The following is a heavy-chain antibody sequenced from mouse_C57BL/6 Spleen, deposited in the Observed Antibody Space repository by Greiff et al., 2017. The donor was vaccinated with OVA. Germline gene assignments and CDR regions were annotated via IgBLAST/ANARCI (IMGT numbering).Heavy chain of an antibody. CDR2: IDPENGDT. D-gene: IGHD2-2*01. J-gene: IGHJ3*01. CDR3: TTRMVTRVCAY. CDR1: GFNIKDDY. V-gene: IGHV14-4*01. Sequence: VQLKQSGAELVRPGASVKLSCTASGFNIKDDYMHWVKQRPEQGLEWIGWIDPENGDTAYASKFQGKATITAYKSSNTAYLQLSSLTSEDTAVYYCTTRMVTRVCAYWGQGTLVTVSA.